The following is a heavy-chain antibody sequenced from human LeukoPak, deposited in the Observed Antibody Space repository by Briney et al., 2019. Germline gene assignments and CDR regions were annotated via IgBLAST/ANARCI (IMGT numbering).Heavy chain of an antibody. CDR1: GFTFSSYW. D-gene: IGHD2-2*01. V-gene: IGHV3-74*01. CDR2: INSDGSST. CDR3: ARPYCSSTSCYVVGENWFDP. J-gene: IGHJ5*02. Sequence: PGGSLRLSCAASGFTFSSYWMHWVRQAPGKGVVWVSRINSDGSSTSYADSVKGRFTISRDNAKNTLYLQMNCLRAEDTAVYYCARPYCSSTSCYVVGENWFDPWGQGTLVTVSS.